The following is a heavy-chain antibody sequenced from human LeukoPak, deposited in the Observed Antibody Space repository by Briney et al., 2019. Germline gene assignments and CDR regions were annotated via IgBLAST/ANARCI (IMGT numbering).Heavy chain of an antibody. Sequence: ASVKVSCKASGDTFTGYYMHWVRQAPGQGLEWMGWINPNSGGTNYAQKFQGRVTMTRDTSISTAYMELSRLRSDDTAVYYCARDRRYCGGDCYSRSMNFDYWGQGTLVTVSS. D-gene: IGHD2-21*01. CDR2: INPNSGGT. CDR3: ARDRRYCGGDCYSRSMNFDY. CDR1: GDTFTGYY. J-gene: IGHJ4*02. V-gene: IGHV1-2*02.